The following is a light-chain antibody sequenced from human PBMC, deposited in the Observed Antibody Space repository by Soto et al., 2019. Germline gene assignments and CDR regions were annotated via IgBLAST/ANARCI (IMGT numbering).Light chain of an antibody. V-gene: IGKV3-20*01. Sequence: EIVLTQSPGTLSLSPGERATLSCRASQSVSSSLLAWYQQKPGPAPLLLIYGASIRATGIPKRFSGSGSGTDFTLTISRLEPEDVAVYYCQQYGSSPLTFGGGTKLEIK. J-gene: IGKJ4*01. CDR2: GAS. CDR1: QSVSSSL. CDR3: QQYGSSPLT.